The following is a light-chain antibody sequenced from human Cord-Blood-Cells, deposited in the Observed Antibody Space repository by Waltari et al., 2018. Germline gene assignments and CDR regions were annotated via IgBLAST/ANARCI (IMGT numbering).Light chain of an antibody. CDR2: DVS. Sequence: QSALTQPASVSGSPGQSITISCTGTSSEVGGYNYVPWYQQHTGKAPKLMIYDVSKRPSGVSNPFSGSESGNTASLTIAGLQAEDEADYYCSSYTSSSTLVFGTGTKVTVL. J-gene: IGLJ1*01. V-gene: IGLV2-14*01. CDR3: SSYTSSSTLV. CDR1: SSEVGGYNY.